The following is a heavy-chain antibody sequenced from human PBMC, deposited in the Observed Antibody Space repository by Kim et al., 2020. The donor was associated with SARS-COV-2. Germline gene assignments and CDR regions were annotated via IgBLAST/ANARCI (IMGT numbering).Heavy chain of an antibody. D-gene: IGHD3-22*01. V-gene: IGHV3-23*01. Sequence: VKGRFTISRYNSKNTLYLQMNSLRAEDTAVDYCAKDMAPTRITMIVYGMDVWGQGTTVTVSS. CDR3: AKDMAPTRITMIVYGMDV. J-gene: IGHJ6*02.